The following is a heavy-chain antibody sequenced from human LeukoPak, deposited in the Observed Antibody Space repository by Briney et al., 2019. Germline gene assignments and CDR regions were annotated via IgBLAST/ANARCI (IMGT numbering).Heavy chain of an antibody. CDR3: ASTRPNFVDY. V-gene: IGHV4-39*01. Sequence: TSETLSLTCTVSGGSISSSSYYWGWIRQPPGKGLEWIGSIYYSGSTYYNPSLKSRVTISVDTSKNQFSLKLSSVTAADTAVYCCASTRPNFVDYWGQGTLVTVSS. D-gene: IGHD3-9*01. J-gene: IGHJ4*02. CDR2: IYYSGST. CDR1: GGSISSSSYY.